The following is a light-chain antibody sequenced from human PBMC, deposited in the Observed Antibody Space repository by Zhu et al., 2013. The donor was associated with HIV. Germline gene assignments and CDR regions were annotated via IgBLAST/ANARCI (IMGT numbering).Light chain of an antibody. CDR1: SSDVGGYNY. J-gene: IGLJ3*02. V-gene: IGLV2-14*01. CDR2: EVT. CDR3: SSFTVSATVL. Sequence: QSALTQPASVSGSPGQSITISCTGSSSDVGGYNYVSWYQHHPGNAPKLLIYEVTKRPSGVSNRFSGSKSGNTASLSISGLQSEDEADYYCSSFTVSATVLFGGGTKLNVL.